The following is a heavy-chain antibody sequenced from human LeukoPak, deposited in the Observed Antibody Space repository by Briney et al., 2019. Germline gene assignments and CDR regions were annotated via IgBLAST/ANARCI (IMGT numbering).Heavy chain of an antibody. V-gene: IGHV3-43D*03. J-gene: IGHJ3*02. D-gene: IGHD6-19*01. CDR1: GFTFDDYA. CDR3: ARDFIYGSGWYGDAFDI. Sequence: GGSLRLSCAASGFTFDDYAMHWVRQAPGKGLEWVSLISWDGGSTYYADSVKGRFTISRDNSKNSLYLQMNSLRAEDTAVYYCARDFIYGSGWYGDAFDIWGQGTMVTVSS. CDR2: ISWDGGST.